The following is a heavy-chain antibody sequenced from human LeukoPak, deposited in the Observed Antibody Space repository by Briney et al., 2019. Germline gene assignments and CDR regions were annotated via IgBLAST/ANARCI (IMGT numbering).Heavy chain of an antibody. CDR3: ARAYRRDYYGSGSYGGWFDP. CDR1: GGTFGSYA. Sequence: ASVKVSCKASGGTFGSYAISWVRQAPGQGLEWMGRIIPILGIANYAQKFQGRVTITADKSTSTAYMELSSLRSEDTAVYYCARAYRRDYYGSGSYGGWFDPWGQGTLVTVSS. J-gene: IGHJ5*02. CDR2: IIPILGIA. D-gene: IGHD3-10*01. V-gene: IGHV1-69*04.